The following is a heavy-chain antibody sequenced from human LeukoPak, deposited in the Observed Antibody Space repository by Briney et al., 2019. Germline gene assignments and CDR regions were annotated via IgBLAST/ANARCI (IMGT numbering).Heavy chain of an antibody. D-gene: IGHD3-22*01. CDR3: AGDSSGYSKFDAFDI. Sequence: ASVKVSCKASGYTFTSYGISWVRQAPGQGLEWMGWISAYNGNTNYAQRLQGGVTMTTDTSTSTAYMELRSLRSDDTAVYYCAGDSSGYSKFDAFDIWGRGTMVTVSS. V-gene: IGHV1-18*01. J-gene: IGHJ3*02. CDR1: GYTFTSYG. CDR2: ISAYNGNT.